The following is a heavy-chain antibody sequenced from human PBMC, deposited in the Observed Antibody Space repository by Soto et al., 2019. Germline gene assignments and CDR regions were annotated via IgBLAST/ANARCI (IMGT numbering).Heavy chain of an antibody. CDR3: AREDSSSWYVY. CDR2: IYHSGST. D-gene: IGHD6-13*01. V-gene: IGHV4-38-2*02. J-gene: IGHJ4*02. CDR1: GYSISSGYY. Sequence: PSETLSLTCAVSGYSISSGYYWGWIQQPPGKGLEWIGSIYHSGSTYYNPSLKSRVTISVDTSKNQFSLKLSSVTAADTAVYYCAREDSSSWYVYWGQGTLVTVSS.